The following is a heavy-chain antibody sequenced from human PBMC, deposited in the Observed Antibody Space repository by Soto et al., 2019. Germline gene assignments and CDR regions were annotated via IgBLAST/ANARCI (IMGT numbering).Heavy chain of an antibody. CDR2: ISSSSNTI. J-gene: IGHJ4*02. D-gene: IGHD5-18*01. CDR3: ARGGYRNFDY. CDR1: GFTFSSYS. V-gene: IGHV3-48*01. Sequence: EVQLVESGGGLVQPGGSLRLSCAASGFTFSSYSMNWVRQAPGKGLEWISYISSSSNTIYYADSMKGRFTISRDNARNSLYLQMNGLRAEDTAAYYCARGGYRNFDYWGQGTLVTVSS.